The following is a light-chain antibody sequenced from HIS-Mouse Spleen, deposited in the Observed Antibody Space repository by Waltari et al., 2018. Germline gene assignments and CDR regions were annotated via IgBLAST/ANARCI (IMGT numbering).Light chain of an antibody. CDR3: QVWDSSSDHYV. CDR1: NFGSKR. V-gene: IGLV3-21*02. Sequence: SYVLTQPPSVSVAPGQTARITRRGNNFGSKRVHWYQRKPGQAPVLVVYDDSDRLSGIPERFSGSNSGNTATLTISRVEAGDEADYYCQVWDSSSDHYVFGTGTKVTVL. J-gene: IGLJ1*01. CDR2: DDS.